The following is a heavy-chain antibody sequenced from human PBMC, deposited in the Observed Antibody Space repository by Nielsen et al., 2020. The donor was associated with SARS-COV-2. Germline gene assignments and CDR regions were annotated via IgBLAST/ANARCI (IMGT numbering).Heavy chain of an antibody. D-gene: IGHD3-9*01. J-gene: IGHJ5*02. Sequence: GESLKISCAASGFIVSSNYMSWVRQAPGKGLEWVSVIYSGGSTYYADSVKGRFTISRDNSKNTLYLQMNSLRAEDTALYYCAKDAYFDWFGWPFDPWGQGTLVTVSS. CDR3: AKDAYFDWFGWPFDP. CDR2: IYSGGST. V-gene: IGHV3-53*05. CDR1: GFIVSSNY.